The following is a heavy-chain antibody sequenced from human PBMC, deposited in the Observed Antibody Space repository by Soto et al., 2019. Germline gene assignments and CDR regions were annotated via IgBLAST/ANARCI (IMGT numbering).Heavy chain of an antibody. CDR2: ISYDGSNK. V-gene: IGHV3-30*18. D-gene: IGHD5-12*01. CDR1: GFTFSSYG. CDR3: EKEGDGYNYQYYFDY. Sequence: QVQLVESGGGVVQPGRSLRLSCADSGFTFSSYGMHWVRQAPGNGLEWVAVISYDGSNKYYADSVKGRFTISRDNSKNTRYLQRNSLRAEDTAVYYCEKEGDGYNYQYYFDYWCQGTLVAVSS. J-gene: IGHJ4*02.